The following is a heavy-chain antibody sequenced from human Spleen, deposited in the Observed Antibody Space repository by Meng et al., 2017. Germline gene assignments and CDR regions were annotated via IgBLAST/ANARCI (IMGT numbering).Heavy chain of an antibody. CDR1: GFTFSSYA. J-gene: IGHJ4*02. D-gene: IGHD4-11*01. CDR2: ISGSGGST. V-gene: IGHV3-23*04. Sequence: VQLVESGGGVVQPGRSLRLSCAASGFTFSSYAMHWVRQAPGKGLEWVSAISGSGGSTYYADSVKGRFTISRDNSKNTLYLQMNSLRAEDTAVYFCAKGDYSNVGYWGQGTLVTVSS. CDR3: AKGDYSNVGY.